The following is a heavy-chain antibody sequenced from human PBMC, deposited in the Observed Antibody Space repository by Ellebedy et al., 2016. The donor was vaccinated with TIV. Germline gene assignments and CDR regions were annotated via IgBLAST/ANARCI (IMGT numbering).Heavy chain of an antibody. CDR3: ARRVWFLDY. Sequence: GESLKISXAASGFTFSSYSMNWVRQAPGKGLEWVANIKQDGSEKYYVDSVKGRFTISRDNAKNSLYLQMNSLRAEDTAVYYCARRVWFLDYWGQGTLVTVSS. D-gene: IGHD3-10*01. J-gene: IGHJ4*02. CDR1: GFTFSSYS. V-gene: IGHV3-7*01. CDR2: IKQDGSEK.